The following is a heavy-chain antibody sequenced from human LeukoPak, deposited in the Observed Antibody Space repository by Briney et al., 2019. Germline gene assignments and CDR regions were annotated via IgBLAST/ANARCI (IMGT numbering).Heavy chain of an antibody. V-gene: IGHV5-51*01. D-gene: IGHD6-6*01. CDR1: GYSFTSYW. CDR2: IYPGDSDT. J-gene: IGHJ4*02. Sequence: GESLKISCKGSGYSFTSYWTGWVRQMPGKGLEWMGIIYPGDSDTRYSPSFQGQVTISADKSISTAYLQWSSLKASDTAMYYCARRDPYTSSPYTFDYWGQGTLVTVSS. CDR3: ARRDPYTSSPYTFDY.